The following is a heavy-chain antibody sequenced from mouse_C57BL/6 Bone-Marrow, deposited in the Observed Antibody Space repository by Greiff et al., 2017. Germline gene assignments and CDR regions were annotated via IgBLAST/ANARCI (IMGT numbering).Heavy chain of an antibody. J-gene: IGHJ4*01. V-gene: IGHV1-64*01. CDR2: IHPSSGST. Sequence: QVQLKQPGAELVKPGASVKLSCKASGYTFTSYWMHWVKQRPGQGLEWIGMIHPSSGSTNYNEKFKSKATLTVDKSSSTAYMQLSSLTSEDSAVYYCAGALRDYYAMDYWGQGTSVTVSA. CDR1: GYTFTSYW. D-gene: IGHD1-2*01. CDR3: AGALRDYYAMDY.